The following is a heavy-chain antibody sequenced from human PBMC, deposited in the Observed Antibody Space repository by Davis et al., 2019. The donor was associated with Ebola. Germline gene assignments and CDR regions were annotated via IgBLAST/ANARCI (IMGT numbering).Heavy chain of an antibody. CDR1: GFTFGDYA. V-gene: IGHV3-49*03. J-gene: IGHJ4*02. Sequence: PGGSLRLSCTASGFTFGDYAMSWFRQAPGKGLEWVGFIRSKAYGGTTEYAASVKGRFTISRDDSKSIAYLQMNSLKTEDTAVYYCTRVTYYYDSSGYDPLDYWGQGTLVTVSS. CDR2: IRSKAYGGTT. CDR3: TRVTYYYDSSGYDPLDY. D-gene: IGHD3-22*01.